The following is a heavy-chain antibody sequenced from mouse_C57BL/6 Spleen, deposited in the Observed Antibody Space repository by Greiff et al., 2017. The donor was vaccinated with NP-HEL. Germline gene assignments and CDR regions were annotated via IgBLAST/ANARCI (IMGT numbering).Heavy chain of an antibody. Sequence: EVKLEESGGGLVKPGGSLKLSCAASGFTFSDYGMHWVRQAPEKGLEWVAYISSGSSTIYYADTVKGRFTISRDNAKNTLFLQMTSLRSEDTAMYYCARVYYGSSWYFDVWGTGTTVTVSS. CDR3: ARVYYGSSWYFDV. J-gene: IGHJ1*03. V-gene: IGHV5-17*01. CDR2: ISSGSSTI. CDR1: GFTFSDYG. D-gene: IGHD1-1*01.